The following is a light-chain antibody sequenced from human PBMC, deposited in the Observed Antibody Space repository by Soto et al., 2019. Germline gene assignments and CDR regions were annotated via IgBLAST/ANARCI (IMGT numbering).Light chain of an antibody. J-gene: IGKJ4*01. CDR1: QIVSPN. CDR3: QQYNNWVS. CDR2: GAS. Sequence: ETVLTQSPALLSVSPGERATRFCRASQIVSPNLAWYQQKPGQAPRLLIYGASTRATGIPARFSGSGSGTEFTLTINSLQSEDLAVYYCQQYNNWVSFGGGTKADIK. V-gene: IGKV3D-15*01.